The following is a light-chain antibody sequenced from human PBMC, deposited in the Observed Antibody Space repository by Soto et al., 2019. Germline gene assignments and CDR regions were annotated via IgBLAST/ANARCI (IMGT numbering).Light chain of an antibody. CDR3: QQYKSYSLT. CDR1: QSISSW. J-gene: IGKJ4*01. V-gene: IGKV1-5*03. CDR2: KAS. Sequence: DIQMTPSPSTLSASVVDRVTITCRASQSISSWLAWYQHKPGKAPKLLIYKASSLESGVPSRFSGSGSGTEFTLAISSLQADDFATYYCQQYKSYSLTFGGGTKVDIK.